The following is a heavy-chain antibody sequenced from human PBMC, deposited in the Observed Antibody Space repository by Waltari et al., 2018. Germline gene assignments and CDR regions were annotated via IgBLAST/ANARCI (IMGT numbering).Heavy chain of an antibody. CDR1: GYTFTGYY. D-gene: IGHD3-10*01. CDR2: INPNSGGT. Sequence: QVQLVQSGAEVKKPGASVKVSCKASGYTFTGYYMHWVRQAPGQGLEWMGRINPNSGGTNYAQKFQGRVTRTRDTSISTAYMELSRLRSDDTAVYYCARDPRGSGSPFNYYYYMDVWGKGTTVTVSS. V-gene: IGHV1-2*06. J-gene: IGHJ6*03. CDR3: ARDPRGSGSPFNYYYYMDV.